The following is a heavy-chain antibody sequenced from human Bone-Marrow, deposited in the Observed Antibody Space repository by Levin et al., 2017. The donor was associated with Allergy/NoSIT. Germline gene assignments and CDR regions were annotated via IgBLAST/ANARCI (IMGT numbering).Heavy chain of an antibody. J-gene: IGHJ4*02. Sequence: ASVKVSCKASGYIFSNYGMNWVRQAPGQGLEWMAWINTNTGNPTSAQGFTGRFVFSLDTSVSTAYLQITSLKAEDTAIYYCARDLWDLGKGSGSSGWYRIPGGYWGQGTLVTVSS. D-gene: IGHD6-19*01. CDR2: INTNTGNP. V-gene: IGHV7-4-1*02. CDR3: ARDLWDLGKGSGSSGWYRIPGGY. CDR1: GYIFSNYG.